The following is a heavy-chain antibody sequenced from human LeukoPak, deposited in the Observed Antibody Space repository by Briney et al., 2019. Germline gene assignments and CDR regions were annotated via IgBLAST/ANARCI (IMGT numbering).Heavy chain of an antibody. V-gene: IGHV1-2*02. J-gene: IGHJ4*02. CDR2: IHPNSGGT. D-gene: IGHD2-2*01. CDR1: GYTFTDYN. Sequence: ASVKLSCKASGYTFTDYNMNWVRQAPGQGLEWMGWIHPNSGGTNYAQKFQGRVTMTRDTSISTAYMELSRLTFDDTAGYYCGRKSASRKTSEFDYWGQGTLVTVSS. CDR3: GRKSASRKTSEFDY.